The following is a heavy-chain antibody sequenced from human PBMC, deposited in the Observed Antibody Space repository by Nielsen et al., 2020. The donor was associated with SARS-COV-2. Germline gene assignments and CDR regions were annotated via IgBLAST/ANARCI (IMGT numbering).Heavy chain of an antibody. CDR1: GYSFRDYW. CDR3: ARRSDSSDNGWYFFDY. CDR2: IYPGDSDT. J-gene: IGHJ4*02. D-gene: IGHD6-19*01. Sequence: GESLKISCKGSGYSFRDYWIAWVRQMPGKGLEWMGIIYPGDSDTKYSPSFRGQVTMSADKSISTAYLQWSSLKASDTAMYFCARRSDSSDNGWYFFDYWDQGTLVSVPS. V-gene: IGHV5-51*01.